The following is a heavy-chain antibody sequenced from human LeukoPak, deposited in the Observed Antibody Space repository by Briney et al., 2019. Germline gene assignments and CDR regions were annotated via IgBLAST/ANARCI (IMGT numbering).Heavy chain of an antibody. CDR3: ARHPDAFDI. Sequence: PSETLSLTCTVSGGFISNYYWTWIRQPPGKGLEWIGYMYYSGSTNYNPSLKSRVTISVDTSKNQFSLKLSSVTAADTAVYYCARHPDAFDIWGQGTMVTVSS. J-gene: IGHJ3*02. V-gene: IGHV4-59*13. CDR2: MYYSGST. CDR1: GGFISNYY.